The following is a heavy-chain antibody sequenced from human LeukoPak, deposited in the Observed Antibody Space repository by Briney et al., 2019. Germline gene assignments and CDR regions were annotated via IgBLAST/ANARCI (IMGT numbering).Heavy chain of an antibody. J-gene: IGHJ4*02. CDR3: VKNDGWFHLAQ. V-gene: IGHV3-7*03. Sequence: TGGSLRLSCAVSGFNFRDHWMDRVRQAPGKGLEWAGHIKNDGSETYYLDSLKGRFSISRDNTNNALYLQMNSLRVEDTAVYYCVKNDGWFHLAQWGQGTLVTVSS. CDR2: IKNDGSET. CDR1: GFNFRDHW. D-gene: IGHD6-19*01.